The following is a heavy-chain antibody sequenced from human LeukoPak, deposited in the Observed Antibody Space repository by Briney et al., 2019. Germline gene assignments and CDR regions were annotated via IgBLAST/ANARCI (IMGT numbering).Heavy chain of an antibody. CDR3: ARDSSGSGSYYRFGYYYGMDV. D-gene: IGHD3-10*01. Sequence: GGSLRLSCAASGFTFSSYWMSWVRQAPGKGLEWVANIKQDGSEKYYVDSVKGRFTISRDNAKNSLYLQMNSLRAEDTAVYYCARDSSGSGSYYRFGYYYGMDVWGQGTTVTVSS. V-gene: IGHV3-7*01. CDR1: GFTFSSYW. CDR2: IKQDGSEK. J-gene: IGHJ6*02.